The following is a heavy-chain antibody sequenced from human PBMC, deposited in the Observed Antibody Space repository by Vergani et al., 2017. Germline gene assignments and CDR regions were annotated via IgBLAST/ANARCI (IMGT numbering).Heavy chain of an antibody. Sequence: EVQLLESGGGLVQPGGSLRLSCAASGFTFSSYAMSWVRQAPGKGLEWVSAISGSGGSTYYADSVKGRFTISRDNSKNTLYLQMNSLRAEDTAVYYCANLRTAYYYYGMDVWGQGTTVTVSS. CDR1: GFTFSSYA. CDR3: ANLRTAYYYYGMDV. D-gene: IGHD1-1*01. CDR2: ISGSGGST. J-gene: IGHJ6*02. V-gene: IGHV3-23*01.